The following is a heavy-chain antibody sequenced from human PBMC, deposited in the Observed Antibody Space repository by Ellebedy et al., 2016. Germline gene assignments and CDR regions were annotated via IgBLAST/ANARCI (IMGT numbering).Heavy chain of an antibody. CDR3: ARDPATGRELLYYYGMDV. CDR2: ISGSGGST. V-gene: IGHV3-23*01. J-gene: IGHJ6*02. CDR1: GFTFSSYA. D-gene: IGHD1-26*01. Sequence: GGSLRLXCAASGFTFSSYAMSWVRQAPGKGLEWVSAISGSGGSTYYADSVKGRFTISRDNSKNTLYLQMNSLRAEDTAVYYCARDPATGRELLYYYGMDVWGQGTTVTVSS.